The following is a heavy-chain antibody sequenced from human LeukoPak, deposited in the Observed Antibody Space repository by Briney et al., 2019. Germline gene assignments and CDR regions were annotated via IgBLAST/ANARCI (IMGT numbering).Heavy chain of an antibody. CDR1: GYTFTSYG. V-gene: IGHV1-18*01. CDR2: ISAYNGNT. Sequence: ASVKVPCKASGYTFTSYGISWVQQAPGQGLEWMGWISAYNGNTNYAQKLQGRVTMTTDTSTSTAYMELRSLRSDDTAVYYCARVSGIVATIKILYYYYYMDVWGKGTTVTVSS. J-gene: IGHJ6*03. CDR3: ARVSGIVATIKILYYYYYMDV. D-gene: IGHD5-12*01.